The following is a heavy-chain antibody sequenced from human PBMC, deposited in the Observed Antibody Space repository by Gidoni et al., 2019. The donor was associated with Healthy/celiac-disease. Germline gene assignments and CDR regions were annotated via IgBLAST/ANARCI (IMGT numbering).Heavy chain of an antibody. D-gene: IGHD2-15*01. CDR3: ARAVVGGYCSGGSCYPPWFDP. Sequence: QVQLQESGPGLVKPSETLSLTCTVSGGSISSYYWSWIRQPPGKGLEWIGYIYYSGSTNYNPSLKSRVTISVDTSKNQFSLKLSSVTAADTAVYYCARAVVGGYCSGGSCYPPWFDPWGQGTLVTVSS. CDR2: IYYSGST. CDR1: GGSISSYY. V-gene: IGHV4-59*01. J-gene: IGHJ5*02.